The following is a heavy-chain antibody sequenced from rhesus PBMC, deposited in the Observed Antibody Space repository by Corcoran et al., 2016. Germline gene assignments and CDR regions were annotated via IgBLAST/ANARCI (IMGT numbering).Heavy chain of an antibody. Sequence: QVQLQESGPGVVKPSETLSLTCAVSGYSISSGYDWRWLRQPPGKGLEWIGYIYGSSGSTNYNPSRKNQVTIAKDTSKNQFALKRSSVTAADTAVYYCARDRYSWNREYYFDYWGQGVLVTVSS. CDR1: GYSISSGYD. V-gene: IGHV4-76*01. J-gene: IGHJ4*01. CDR3: ARDRYSWNREYYFDY. CDR2: IYGSSGST. D-gene: IGHD1-1-1*01.